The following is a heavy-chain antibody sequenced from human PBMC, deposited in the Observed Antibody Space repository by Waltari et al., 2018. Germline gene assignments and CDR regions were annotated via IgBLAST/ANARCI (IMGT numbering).Heavy chain of an antibody. CDR2: IKSDGRTT. CDR3: ARGAFLDS. Sequence: EVQLVESGGGLVQPGGSLRLSCAASGFTFKTYWMHWVRQAPGKGLVCVSSIKSDGRTTNYADSVKGRFTISRDNAKNTLFLQMNSLRADDTAVYYCARGAFLDSWGQGTLVSVSS. J-gene: IGHJ5*01. CDR1: GFTFKTYW. V-gene: IGHV3-74*01.